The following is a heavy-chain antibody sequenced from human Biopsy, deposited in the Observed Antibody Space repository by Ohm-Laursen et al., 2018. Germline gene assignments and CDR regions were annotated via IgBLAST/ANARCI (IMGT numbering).Heavy chain of an antibody. D-gene: IGHD3-22*01. J-gene: IGHJ4*02. Sequence: SLRLSCAASGFIFSSYAMHWVRQAPGKGLQWVTFISYDGSKKDYGDSVKGRFTISRDNSKNTLYLQMNNLRAEDTAVYYCAKIAFDSSGANTMRDYWGQGTLVTVFS. CDR2: ISYDGSKK. CDR1: GFIFSSYA. V-gene: IGHV3-30*18. CDR3: AKIAFDSSGANTMRDY.